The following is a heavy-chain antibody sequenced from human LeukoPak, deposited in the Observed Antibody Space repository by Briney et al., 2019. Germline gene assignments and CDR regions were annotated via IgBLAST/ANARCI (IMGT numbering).Heavy chain of an antibody. CDR3: AKDQGDLLTGYYSYYYHYMDV. D-gene: IGHD3-9*01. V-gene: IGHV3-23*01. Sequence: PGGSLRLSCAAFGFTFSHCAMSWVRQAPGKGLEWVSSIRGSGGSTYYADSVKGRFTTSRDNSKNTLFLQMNSLRAEDTAVYYCAKDQGDLLTGYYSYYYHYMDVWGKGTTVTVSS. J-gene: IGHJ6*03. CDR1: GFTFSHCA. CDR2: IRGSGGST.